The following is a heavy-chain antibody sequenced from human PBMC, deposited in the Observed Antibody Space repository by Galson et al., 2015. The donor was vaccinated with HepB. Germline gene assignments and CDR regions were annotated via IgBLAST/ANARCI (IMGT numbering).Heavy chain of an antibody. CDR2: IDPSDSYT. CDR3: ARQNYYDSRFDP. Sequence: SGAEVKKPWESLKISCKGSGYSFTSYWIGWVRQMPGKGLEWMGRIDPSDSYTNYSPSFQGHVTISADKSISTAYLQWSSLKASDTAMYYCARQNYYDSRFDPWGQGTLVTVSS. D-gene: IGHD3-22*01. J-gene: IGHJ5*02. CDR1: GYSFTSYW. V-gene: IGHV5-10-1*01.